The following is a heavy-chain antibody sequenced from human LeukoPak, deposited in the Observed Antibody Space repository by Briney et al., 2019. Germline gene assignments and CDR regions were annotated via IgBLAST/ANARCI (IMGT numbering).Heavy chain of an antibody. CDR1: GGSISSYY. Sequence: SETLSLTCTVSGGSISSYYWSWIRQPPGKGLEWIGYIYYSGSTNYNPSLKSRVTISVDTSKNQFSLKLSSVTAADTAVYYCVRGRYSSGWFKDKNWFDPWGQGIPVTVSS. J-gene: IGHJ5*02. CDR2: IYYSGST. V-gene: IGHV4-59*12. D-gene: IGHD6-19*01. CDR3: VRGRYSSGWFKDKNWFDP.